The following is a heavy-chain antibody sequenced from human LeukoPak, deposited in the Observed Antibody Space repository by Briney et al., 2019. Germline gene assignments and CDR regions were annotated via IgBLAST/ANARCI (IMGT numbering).Heavy chain of an antibody. CDR3: AREDAIIWGFAP. V-gene: IGHV4-61*02. D-gene: IGHD3-10*01. CDR1: GGSISSGSYY. CDR2: IYTTGST. Sequence: PSQTLSLTCTVSGGSISSGSYYWSWIRQPAGKGLEWIGRIYTTGSTNYNPSLKSRATISLDTSKNQFSLKLRSVTAADTAVYYCAREDAIIWGFAPWGQGTLVTVSS. J-gene: IGHJ5*02.